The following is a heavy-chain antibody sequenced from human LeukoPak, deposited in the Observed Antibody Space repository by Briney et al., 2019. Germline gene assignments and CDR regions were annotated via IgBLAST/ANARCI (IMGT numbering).Heavy chain of an antibody. CDR3: ARVKETLWFGELYYFDY. CDR1: GGSISSYY. D-gene: IGHD3-10*01. J-gene: IGHJ4*02. Sequence: SGTLSLTCTVSGGSISSYYWSWIRQPPGKGLEWIGYIYYSGSTNYNPSLKSRVTISVDTSKNQFSLKLSSVTAADTAVYYCARVKETLWFGELYYFDYWGQGTLVTVSS. V-gene: IGHV4-59*01. CDR2: IYYSGST.